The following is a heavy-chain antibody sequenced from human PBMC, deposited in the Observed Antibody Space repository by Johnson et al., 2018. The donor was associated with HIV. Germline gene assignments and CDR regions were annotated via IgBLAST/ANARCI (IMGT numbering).Heavy chain of an antibody. J-gene: IGHJ3*02. CDR2: ISYDGSNR. CDR3: AREGDWNDFDAFDI. CDR1: GFTFSSYA. V-gene: IGHV3-30-3*01. D-gene: IGHD1-1*01. Sequence: QVQLVESGGGLVQPGGSLRLSCAASGFTFSSYAMSWVRQAPGKGLEWVAVISYDGSNRFYADSVKGRFTISRDNSKNTLYLQMNSLRADDTAVYYCAREGDWNDFDAFDIWGQGTMV.